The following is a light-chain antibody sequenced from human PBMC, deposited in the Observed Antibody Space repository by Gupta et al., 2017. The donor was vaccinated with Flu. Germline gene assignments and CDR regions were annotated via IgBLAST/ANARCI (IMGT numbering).Light chain of an antibody. Sequence: DIQMTQSQSSFSASVGDRVTTTCQASQDFSNYLNWYQQKPGTAPKLLIYDASNLETGVPSRFSGSGSGTDFTFTISSLQPEDIATYYCQQYDNLPLTFGGGTKVEIK. CDR3: QQYDNLPLT. CDR1: QDFSNY. CDR2: DAS. J-gene: IGKJ4*01. V-gene: IGKV1-33*01.